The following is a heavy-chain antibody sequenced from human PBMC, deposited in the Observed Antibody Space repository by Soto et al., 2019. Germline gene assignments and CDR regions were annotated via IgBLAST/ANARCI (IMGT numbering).Heavy chain of an antibody. Sequence: PGGSLSLSCAASGLTLSNYALHWVRQAPGKGLEWVAVISYDGSNEYYADSVKGRFTISRDNSKNTLYLQLNSLRTEDTAVYYCARSFVDLRDYFTYWGQGTLVTVSS. J-gene: IGHJ4*02. V-gene: IGHV3-30-3*01. CDR2: ISYDGSNE. CDR3: ARSFVDLRDYFTY. D-gene: IGHD5-12*01. CDR1: GLTLSNYA.